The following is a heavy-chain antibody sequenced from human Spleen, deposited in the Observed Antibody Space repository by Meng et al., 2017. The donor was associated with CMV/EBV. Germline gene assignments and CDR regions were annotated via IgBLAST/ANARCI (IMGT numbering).Heavy chain of an antibody. D-gene: IGHD5-18*01. Sequence: GESLKISCEGSGFSFSSYAMHWVRQAPGKGPEWVAVISYDGSTKYYADSVRGRFTISRDDSKNMLHLQINSLKSEDTAVYYCARPRLYSYGFPTNHYYGMDVWGQGTTVTVSS. CDR1: GFSFSSYA. CDR2: ISYDGSTK. V-gene: IGHV3-30-3*01. CDR3: ARPRLYSYGFPTNHYYGMDV. J-gene: IGHJ6*02.